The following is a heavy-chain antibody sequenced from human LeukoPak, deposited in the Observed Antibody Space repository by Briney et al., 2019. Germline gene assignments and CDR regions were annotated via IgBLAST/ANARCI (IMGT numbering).Heavy chain of an antibody. CDR3: AKDRIGRSLVLRGSIDY. CDR1: GFTFSSYG. V-gene: IGHV3-30*02. CDR2: IRYDGSNK. D-gene: IGHD3-10*01. J-gene: IGHJ4*02. Sequence: TGGSLRLSCAASGFTFSSYGMHWVRQAPGKGLEWVAFIRYDGSNKYYADSVKGRFTISRDNSKNTLYLQMNSLRAEDTAVYYCAKDRIGRSLVLRGSIDYWGQGTLVTVSS.